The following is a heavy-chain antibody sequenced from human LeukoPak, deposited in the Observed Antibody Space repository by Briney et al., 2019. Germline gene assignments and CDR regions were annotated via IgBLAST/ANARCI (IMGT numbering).Heavy chain of an antibody. Sequence: HPGGSLRLSCAASGFTFSTYSMSWVRQAPGKGLEWVSYISSSSSSIYYADSVKGRFTISRDNAKNSLYLQMNSLRAEDTAVYYCAKDRIVGAFGYFDYWGQGTLVTVSS. CDR3: AKDRIVGAFGYFDY. J-gene: IGHJ4*02. CDR2: ISSSSSSI. CDR1: GFTFSTYS. D-gene: IGHD1-26*01. V-gene: IGHV3-48*04.